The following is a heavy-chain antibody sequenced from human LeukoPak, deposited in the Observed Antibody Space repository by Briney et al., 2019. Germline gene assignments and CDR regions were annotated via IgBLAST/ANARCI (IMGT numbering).Heavy chain of an antibody. CDR1: GFTVSSNY. Sequence: GGSLRLSRAASGFTVSSNYMSWVRQAPGKGLEWVSVIYSGGSTYYADSVKGRFTISRDNSKNTLYLQMNSLRAEDTAVYYCARATVEMATITFDYWGQGTLVTVSS. V-gene: IGHV3-53*01. CDR2: IYSGGST. CDR3: ARATVEMATITFDY. D-gene: IGHD5-24*01. J-gene: IGHJ4*02.